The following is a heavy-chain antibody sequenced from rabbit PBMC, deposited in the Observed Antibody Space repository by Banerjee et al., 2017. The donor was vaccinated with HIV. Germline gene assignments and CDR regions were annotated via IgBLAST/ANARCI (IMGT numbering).Heavy chain of an antibody. CDR2: ISFGNSGSA. CDR1: GFTISSSDY. D-gene: IGHD4-1*01. Sequence: QEQLEESGGGLVQPEGSLALTCKASGFTISSSDYMCWVRQAPGKGLEWIACISFGNSGSAYYASWAKGRFTISKTSSTTVTLLMTSLTAADTATYFCARDLAGVVGWNFNLWGQGTLVTVS. J-gene: IGHJ4*01. CDR3: ARDLAGVVGWNFNL. V-gene: IGHV1S45*01.